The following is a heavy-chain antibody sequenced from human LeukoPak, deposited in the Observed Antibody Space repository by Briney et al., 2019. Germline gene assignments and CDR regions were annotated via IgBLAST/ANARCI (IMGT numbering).Heavy chain of an antibody. CDR1: GFTFSSYG. CDR3: AKDGSRNYYYDSSGYDFDY. V-gene: IGHV3-30*18. D-gene: IGHD3-22*01. Sequence: GGSLRLSCAASGFTFSSYGMHWVRQAPGKGLEWVAVISYDGSNKYYADSVNGRFTISRDNSKNTLYLQMNSLRAEDTAVYYCAKDGSRNYYYDSSGYDFDYWGQGTLVTVSS. J-gene: IGHJ4*02. CDR2: ISYDGSNK.